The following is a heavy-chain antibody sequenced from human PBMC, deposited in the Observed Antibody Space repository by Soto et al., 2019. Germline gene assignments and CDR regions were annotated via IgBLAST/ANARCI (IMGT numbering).Heavy chain of an antibody. CDR3: ARRASYDSLPFDY. CDR2: IYYTGST. J-gene: IGHJ4*02. V-gene: IGHV4-59*08. CDR1: GGSVSRYY. D-gene: IGHD3-9*01. Sequence: TDALSLTCERCGGSVSRYYWTWIRQPPGKGLEWIGYIYYTGSTNYNPSLKSRVTMSVDTSKNQFSLKLSSVTAADTAVYYCARRASYDSLPFDYWGQGTLVTVSS.